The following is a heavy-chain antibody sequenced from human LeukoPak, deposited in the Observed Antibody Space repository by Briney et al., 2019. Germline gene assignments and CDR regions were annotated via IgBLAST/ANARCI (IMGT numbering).Heavy chain of an antibody. CDR1: GGSFSGYY. D-gene: IGHD6-6*01. CDR3: ARARPRWFDP. J-gene: IGHJ5*02. Sequence: SETLSLTCAVYGGSFSGYYWSWIRQPPGKGLEWIGEINHSGSTNYNPSLKSRVTISVDTSKNQFSLKLSSVTAADTAVYYCARARPRWFDPWGQGTLVTVFS. V-gene: IGHV4-34*01. CDR2: INHSGST.